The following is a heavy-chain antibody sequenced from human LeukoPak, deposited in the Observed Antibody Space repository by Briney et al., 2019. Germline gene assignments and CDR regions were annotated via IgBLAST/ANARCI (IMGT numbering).Heavy chain of an antibody. Sequence: KPSETLSLTCTVSGGSLSSYYWSWIRQPPGKGLEWIGYIYYSGSTNYNPSLKSRVTISLDTSKNQFSLKLSSVTAADTAVYYCASGSFTCYYSVDVWGQGTMVTVSS. V-gene: IGHV4-59*01. D-gene: IGHD3-10*01. J-gene: IGHJ3*01. CDR1: GGSLSSYY. CDR2: IYYSGST. CDR3: ASGSFTCYYSVDV.